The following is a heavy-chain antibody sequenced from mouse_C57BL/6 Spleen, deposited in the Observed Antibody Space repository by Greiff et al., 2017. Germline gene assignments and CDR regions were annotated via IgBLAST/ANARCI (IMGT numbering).Heavy chain of an antibody. J-gene: IGHJ2*01. D-gene: IGHD1-1*01. V-gene: IGHV1-4*01. CDR2: INPSSGYT. Sequence: VQRVESGAELARPGASVKMSCKASGYTFTSYTMHWVKQRPGQGLGWIGYINPSSGYTTYNQKFKNKATLTADKSSSTAYMQLSSLPSEDSAVYYCARGAYYYGSSGFDYWGQGTTLTVSA. CDR3: ARGAYYYGSSGFDY. CDR1: GYTFTSYT.